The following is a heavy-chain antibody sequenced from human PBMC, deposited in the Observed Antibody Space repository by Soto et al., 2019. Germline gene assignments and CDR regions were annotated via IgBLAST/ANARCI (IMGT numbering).Heavy chain of an antibody. CDR3: ARAWGRLLGNCSGGSCYGGGFDY. CDR2: IYYSGST. Sequence: SETLSLTCTVSGGSISSYYWSWIRQPPGKGLEWIGYIYYSGSTNYNPSLKSRVTISVDTSKNQFSLKLSSVTAADTAVYYCARAWGRLLGNCSGGSCYGGGFDYWGQGTLVTVSS. D-gene: IGHD2-15*01. V-gene: IGHV4-59*01. CDR1: GGSISSYY. J-gene: IGHJ4*02.